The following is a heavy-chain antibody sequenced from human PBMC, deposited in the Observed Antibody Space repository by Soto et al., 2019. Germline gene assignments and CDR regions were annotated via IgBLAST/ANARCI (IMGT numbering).Heavy chain of an antibody. J-gene: IGHJ6*02. D-gene: IGHD3-10*01. Sequence: EVQLVESGGGLVKPGGSLRLSCAASGFTLTSYSMNWVRQAPGKGLEWVSSISSSSSHIYYADSVKGRFTISRDNARNSVYLQMNSLRAEDTAVYYCVRERGLSSFYGMDVRGQGTTVTVSS. V-gene: IGHV3-21*02. CDR2: ISSSSSHI. CDR3: VRERGLSSFYGMDV. CDR1: GFTLTSYS.